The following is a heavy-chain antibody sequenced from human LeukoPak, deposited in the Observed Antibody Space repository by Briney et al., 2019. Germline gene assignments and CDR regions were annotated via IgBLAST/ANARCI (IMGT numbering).Heavy chain of an antibody. V-gene: IGHV1-18*01. Sequence: ASVKVSCKASGYTFTSYGISWVRQAPGQGLEWMGWISAYNGNTNYAQKLQGRVTMTTDTSTSTAYMELSRLTSDDTAVYYCARDSRFLDASTDYVIWYFDLWGRGTLVTVSS. J-gene: IGHJ2*01. D-gene: IGHD3-3*01. CDR3: ARDSRFLDASTDYVIWYFDL. CDR1: GYTFTSYG. CDR2: ISAYNGNT.